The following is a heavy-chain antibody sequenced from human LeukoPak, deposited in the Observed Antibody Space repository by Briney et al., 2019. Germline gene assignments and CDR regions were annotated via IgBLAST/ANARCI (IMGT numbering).Heavy chain of an antibody. CDR3: ARCSFWTAYSLDY. D-gene: IGHD3/OR15-3a*01. CDR2: LSSSENTI. J-gene: IGHJ4*02. V-gene: IGHV3-48*01. Sequence: GGSLRLSCVASGFTFNTYNFVWVRQAPGKGLEWLSYLSSSENTIYYADSVRGRFTISRDNAKDSLFLQMNSVRAEDTAVYYCARCSFWTAYSLDYWGQGTLVTVSS. CDR1: GFTFNTYN.